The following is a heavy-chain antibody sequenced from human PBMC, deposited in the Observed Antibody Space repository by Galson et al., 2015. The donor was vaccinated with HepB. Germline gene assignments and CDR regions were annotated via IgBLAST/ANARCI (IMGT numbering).Heavy chain of an antibody. V-gene: IGHV1-3*01. Sequence: SVKVSCKASGYTFTSYAMHWVRQAPGQRLEWMGWINAGNGNTKYSQKFQGRVTITRDTSASTAYMELSSLRSEDTAVYYCARRDGYNPYYYGMDVWGQGTTVTVSS. D-gene: IGHD5-24*01. CDR3: ARRDGYNPYYYGMDV. J-gene: IGHJ6*02. CDR1: GYTFTSYA. CDR2: INAGNGNT.